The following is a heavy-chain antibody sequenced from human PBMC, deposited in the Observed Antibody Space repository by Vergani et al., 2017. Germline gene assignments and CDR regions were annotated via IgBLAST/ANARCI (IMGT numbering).Heavy chain of an antibody. D-gene: IGHD2-2*01. Sequence: QVQLQESGPGLVKPSQTLSLTCTVSGGSISSGGYYWSWIRQPPGKGLEWIGYIHYSGTTYYNSSLKSRVSMSVATSKKQFSLKMNSVTAADTAVYYCARRCSTTCSTMGRAAFDIWGQGTMVTVSS. CDR2: IHYSGTT. V-gene: IGHV4-30-4*08. J-gene: IGHJ3*02. CDR1: GGSISSGGYY. CDR3: ARRCSTTCSTMGRAAFDI.